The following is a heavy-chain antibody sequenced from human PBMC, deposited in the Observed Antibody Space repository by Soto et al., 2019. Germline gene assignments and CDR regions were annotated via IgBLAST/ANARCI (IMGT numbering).Heavy chain of an antibody. J-gene: IGHJ4*02. CDR3: ARDHTASGYDSDDGLDY. Sequence: EVQLVESGGGLVKTGGSLRLSCAASGFTFSSYSMNWVRQAPGKGLEWVSSISSSTTYIYYADSVKGRFTISRDNAKNSLYLQMNSLRAEDTAVYFCARDHTASGYDSDDGLDYWGQGTLVTVSS. D-gene: IGHD5-12*01. V-gene: IGHV3-21*01. CDR2: ISSSTTYI. CDR1: GFTFSSYS.